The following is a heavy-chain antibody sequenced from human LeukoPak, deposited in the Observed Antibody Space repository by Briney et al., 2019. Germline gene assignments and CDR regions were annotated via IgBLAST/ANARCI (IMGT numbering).Heavy chain of an antibody. V-gene: IGHV1-69*05. CDR1: VGTFSSYA. CDR3: ASGFYYYDSRGYYDPYPFAY. D-gene: IGHD3-22*01. Sequence: SVKVSCKASVGTFSSYAISWVRQAPRQGLERMGGIIPIFGTANYAQKFQGRVTITTDESTSTACMELSSLRSEYTAVYYCASGFYYYDSRGYYDPYPFAYWGQGTLVTVSS. J-gene: IGHJ4*02. CDR2: IIPIFGTA.